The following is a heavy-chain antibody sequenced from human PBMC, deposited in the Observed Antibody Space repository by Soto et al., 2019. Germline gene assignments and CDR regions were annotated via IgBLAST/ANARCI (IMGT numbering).Heavy chain of an antibody. D-gene: IGHD3-16*01. Sequence: SETLSLTCTVSGGSISSYDWSWIRQPPGKGLEWTGYIYYSGSTNYNPSLESRVTISVDNSRNTVYLQMNSLRADDTAVYYCAKDRLAGGFDYWGQGTLVTVSS. V-gene: IGHV4-59*01. CDR2: IYYSGST. CDR3: AKDRLAGGFDY. CDR1: GGSISSYD. J-gene: IGHJ4*02.